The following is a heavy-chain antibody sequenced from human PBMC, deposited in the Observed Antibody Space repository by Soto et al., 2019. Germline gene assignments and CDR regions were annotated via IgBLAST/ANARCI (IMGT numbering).Heavy chain of an antibody. CDR3: ARKVATIMGWFDT. CDR2: IIPIFGTA. Sequence: QVQLVQSGAEVKKPGSSVKVSCKASGGTFSSYAISWVRQAPGQGLEWMGGIIPIFGTANYAKNFQGRVTITADESTSIAYMELSSLRSEDTAVYYCARKVATIMGWFDTWCQGTLVTVSS. V-gene: IGHV1-69*12. J-gene: IGHJ5*02. CDR1: GGTFSSYA. D-gene: IGHD5-12*01.